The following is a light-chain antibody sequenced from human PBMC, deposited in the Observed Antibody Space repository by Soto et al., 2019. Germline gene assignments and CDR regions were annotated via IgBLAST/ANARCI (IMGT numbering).Light chain of an antibody. CDR1: QSLLHSDGNTY. CDR2: KVS. Sequence: DVVMTQSPLSLPVTLGQSASLSCRSSQSLLHSDGNTYLTWFHQRAGQSPRRLIYKVSNRESGVPDRLSARASGTDFTLKSSSVEAEDVRLYYCMQGTHWPTFGQGTRLEIK. J-gene: IGKJ5*01. CDR3: MQGTHWPT. V-gene: IGKV2-30*02.